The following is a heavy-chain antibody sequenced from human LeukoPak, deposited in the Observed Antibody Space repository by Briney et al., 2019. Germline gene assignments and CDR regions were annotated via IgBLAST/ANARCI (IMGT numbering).Heavy chain of an antibody. CDR1: GGSISSYY. Sequence: SETLSLTCTVSGGSISSYYWSWVRRPPGKGLEWIGYIYYSGNTNYNPSLKSRLTMSADRSRNQFSLNLNSVTAADTAVYYCARINWNYFDYWGQGILVTVAS. CDR3: ARINWNYFDY. D-gene: IGHD3-3*01. V-gene: IGHV4-59*08. CDR2: IYYSGNT. J-gene: IGHJ4*02.